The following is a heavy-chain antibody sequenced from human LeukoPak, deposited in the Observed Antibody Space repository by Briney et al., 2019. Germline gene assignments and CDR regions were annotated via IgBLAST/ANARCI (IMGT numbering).Heavy chain of an antibody. V-gene: IGHV4-38-2*02. CDR3: ARIEAVTRGYNHAYYFDY. J-gene: IGHJ4*02. CDR2: IYHNGNT. Sequence: SETLSPTVTVSTYSISSVYYWGWIRHPPGKGLEWIGNIYHNGNTYYNPSLKTRFTISVDTSKKQFSLKLRTATAADTAVYYCARIEAVTRGYNHAYYFDYWGQGTLVTVSS. D-gene: IGHD5-18*01. CDR1: TYSISSVYY.